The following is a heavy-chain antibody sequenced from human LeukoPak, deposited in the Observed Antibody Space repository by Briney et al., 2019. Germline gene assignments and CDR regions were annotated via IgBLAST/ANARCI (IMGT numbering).Heavy chain of an antibody. CDR3: ARGTVRRFYSGYYFYMDV. CDR1: GYTFTTYD. D-gene: IGHD2-15*01. V-gene: IGHV1-8*01. CDR2: MNPNSDNT. J-gene: IGHJ6*03. Sequence: ASVKVSCKASGYTFTTYDINWVRHATGQGLEWMGWMNPNSDNTGYEQKFQGRVTMTRNTSISTAYMKLSSLRSEDSAVYYCARGTVRRFYSGYYFYMDVWGKGTTVTVSS.